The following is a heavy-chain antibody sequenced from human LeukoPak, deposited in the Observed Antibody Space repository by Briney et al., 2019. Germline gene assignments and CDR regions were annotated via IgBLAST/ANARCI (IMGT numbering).Heavy chain of an antibody. J-gene: IGHJ5*02. CDR1: GGSLSGSY. Sequence: SESLSLTCAVYGGSLSGSYWSSIRQPPGKGLEWIGEINHSGTTNYHPSLKSRVTISVDTSKNQFSLKLSSVTAADTAVYYCARGGPLQNIVVVVAATQNWFDPWGQGTLVTVSS. CDR2: INHSGTT. V-gene: IGHV4-34*01. D-gene: IGHD2-15*01. CDR3: ARGGPLQNIVVVVAATQNWFDP.